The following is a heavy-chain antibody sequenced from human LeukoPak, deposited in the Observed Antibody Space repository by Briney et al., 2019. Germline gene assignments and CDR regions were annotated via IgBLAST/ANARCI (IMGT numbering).Heavy chain of an antibody. CDR3: ARAVEVATLHNWFGP. Sequence: PSETLSLTCTVSGGSINNYYWSWIRQPPGKGLEWIGCVYDTGSTNYNPSLKSRVTISVDRSKNLFSLKLMSVTAADTAVYYCARAVEVATLHNWFGPWGLGTLVTASS. V-gene: IGHV4-59*12. D-gene: IGHD5-24*01. CDR1: GGSINNYY. CDR2: VYDTGST. J-gene: IGHJ5*02.